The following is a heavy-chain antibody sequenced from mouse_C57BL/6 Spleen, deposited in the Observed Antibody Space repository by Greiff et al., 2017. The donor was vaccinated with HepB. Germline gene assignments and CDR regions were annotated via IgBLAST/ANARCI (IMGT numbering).Heavy chain of an antibody. Sequence: QVQLQQPGAELVMPGASVKLSCKASGYTFTSYWMHWVKQRPGQGLEWIGEIDPSDSYTNYNQKFKGKSTLTVDKSSSTAYMQLSSLTSEDSAVYYCAIHYGSSAWFAYWGQGTLVTVSA. V-gene: IGHV1-69*01. D-gene: IGHD1-1*01. J-gene: IGHJ3*01. CDR3: AIHYGSSAWFAY. CDR2: IDPSDSYT. CDR1: GYTFTSYW.